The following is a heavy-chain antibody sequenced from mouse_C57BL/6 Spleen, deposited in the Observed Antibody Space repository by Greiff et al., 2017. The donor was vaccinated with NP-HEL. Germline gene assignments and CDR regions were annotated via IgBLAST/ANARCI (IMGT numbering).Heavy chain of an antibody. CDR1: GYTFTSYT. J-gene: IGHJ2*01. D-gene: IGHD2-4*01. CDR3: MLYDYDEVGY. CDR2: INPSSGYT. V-gene: IGHV1-4*01. Sequence: VQLQQSGAELARPGASVKMSCKASGYTFTSYTMHWVKQRPGQGLEWIGYINPSSGYTKYNQKFKDKATLTADKSSSTAYMQLSSLTSEDSAFYYCMLYDYDEVGYWGQGTTLTVSS.